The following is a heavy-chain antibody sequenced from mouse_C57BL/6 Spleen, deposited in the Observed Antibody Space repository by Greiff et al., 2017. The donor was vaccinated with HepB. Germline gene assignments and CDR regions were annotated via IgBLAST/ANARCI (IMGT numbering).Heavy chain of an antibody. CDR2: INPNNGGT. J-gene: IGHJ3*01. Sequence: EVQLQQSGPELVKPGASVKIPCEASGYTFTDYNMDWVKQSHGKSLEWIGDINPNNGGTIYNQKFKGKATLTVDKSSSTAYMELRSLTSEDTAVYYCARAGDSNYEAWFAYWGQGTLVTVSA. D-gene: IGHD2-5*01. V-gene: IGHV1-18*01. CDR1: GYTFTDYN. CDR3: ARAGDSNYEAWFAY.